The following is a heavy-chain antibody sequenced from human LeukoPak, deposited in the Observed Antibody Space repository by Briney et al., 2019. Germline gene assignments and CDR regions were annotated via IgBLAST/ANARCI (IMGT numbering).Heavy chain of an antibody. CDR1: GFPFGIYA. CDR2: ISRGAIDI. J-gene: IGHJ4*02. CDR3: TKEVWGSYPD. D-gene: IGHD3-16*02. V-gene: IGHV3-23*01. Sequence: QPGGSLRLSCAASGFPFGIYAMTWVRQAPGKGLEWVSAISRGAIDIYYADSVQGRFTISRDDSKNAVYLQMNNLRPEDTAVYYCTKEVWGSYPDWGQGTLVTVSS.